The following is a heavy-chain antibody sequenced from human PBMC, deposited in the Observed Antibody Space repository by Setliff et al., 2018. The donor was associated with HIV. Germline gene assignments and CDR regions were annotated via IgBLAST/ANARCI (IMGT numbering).Heavy chain of an antibody. CDR1: GGSVGSGSYY. CDR3: ARHRDGGTYPLDY. J-gene: IGHJ4*02. V-gene: IGHV4-61*01. D-gene: IGHD1-26*01. CDR2: ISYSGIT. Sequence: PSETLSLTCTVSGGSVGSGSYYWSWIRQSPGKGLEWIGYISYSGITTYNPSLKSRVTISIDTSKNQFSLRLHSVTAADTAVYYCARHRDGGTYPLDYWGQGTLVTVSS.